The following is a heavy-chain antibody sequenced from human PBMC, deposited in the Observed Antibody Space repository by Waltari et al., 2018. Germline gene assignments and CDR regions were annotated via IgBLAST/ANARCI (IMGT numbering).Heavy chain of an antibody. J-gene: IGHJ4*02. V-gene: IGHV3-30*18. CDR3: AKDDGRGLCFDY. Sequence: QVQLVESGGGVVQPGRPLRLSCAASGFTFSAYGMHWVRQAPGEGLEWVAVMSYDGRNKNYADSVKGRVTISRDSSNNTLYLQMNSLRAEDTAVYYCAKDDGRGLCFDYWGQGTLVTVSS. CDR2: MSYDGRNK. D-gene: IGHD1-26*01. CDR1: GFTFSAYG.